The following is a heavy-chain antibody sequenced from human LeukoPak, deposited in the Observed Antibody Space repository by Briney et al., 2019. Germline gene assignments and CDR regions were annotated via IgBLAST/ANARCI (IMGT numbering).Heavy chain of an antibody. CDR3: ARAGVIRYVAWLINYYMDV. CDR1: GFTFTNHA. Sequence: GGSLRLSCAASGFTFTNHAMQWVRQAPGKGLEYVSAISGNGGSTYYANSVKGRFTISRDNPKNTVYLQMDSLRAEDMAVYYCARAGVIRYVAWLINYYMDVWGKGTTVTVS. CDR2: ISGNGGST. J-gene: IGHJ6*03. D-gene: IGHD3-9*01. V-gene: IGHV3-64*01.